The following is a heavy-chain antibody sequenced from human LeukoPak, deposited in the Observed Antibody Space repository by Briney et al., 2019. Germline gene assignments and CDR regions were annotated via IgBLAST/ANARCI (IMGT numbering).Heavy chain of an antibody. J-gene: IGHJ4*02. CDR3: ARAPHYSFLDY. CDR2: IYTSGST. D-gene: IGHD5-18*01. V-gene: IGHV4-61*02. CDR1: GGSISSGSYY. Sequence: SETLSLTCTVSGGSISSGSYYWSWIRQPAGKGLEWIGRIYTSGSTNYNPSLKSRVTISVDTSKNQFSLKLSSVTAADTAVYYRARAPHYSFLDYWGQGTLVTVSS.